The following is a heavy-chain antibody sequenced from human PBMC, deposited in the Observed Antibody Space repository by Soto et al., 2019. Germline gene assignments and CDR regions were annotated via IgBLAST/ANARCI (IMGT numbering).Heavy chain of an antibody. CDR3: ARAKDRLQLGGNYYSILDV. CDR1: GGTFSTSA. J-gene: IGHJ6*02. CDR2: IMPVFPTP. Sequence: QVQLEQSGAEVKKPGSSVKVSCKASGGTFSTSAISWVRQAPGQGLEWMGGIMPVFPTPDYAQKFQGRVTITADESTTTASLELSGLRSDDTAVYYCARAKDRLQLGGNYYSILDVWGQGTTVTVSS. V-gene: IGHV1-69*12. D-gene: IGHD5-12*01.